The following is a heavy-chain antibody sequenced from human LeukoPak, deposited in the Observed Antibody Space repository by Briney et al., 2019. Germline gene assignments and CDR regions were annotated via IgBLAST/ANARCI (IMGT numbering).Heavy chain of an antibody. CDR3: AKDIGTGWSFDY. D-gene: IGHD6-19*01. CDR2: VKGSGATT. CDR1: GFTFHNYA. V-gene: IGHV3-43*02. J-gene: IGHJ4*02. Sequence: GGSLRLSCAASGFTFHNYAMHWVRQGPGRRLEWVSLVKGSGATTYADSVKGRFTISRDNSKNSVYLQMNSLRSEDTALYFCAKDIGTGWSFDYWGQGILVTVSS.